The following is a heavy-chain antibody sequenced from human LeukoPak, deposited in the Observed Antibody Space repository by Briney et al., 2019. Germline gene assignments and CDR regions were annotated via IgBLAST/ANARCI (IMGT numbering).Heavy chain of an antibody. V-gene: IGHV4-59*01. CDR1: GGSISSYY. Sequence: SETLSLTCTVSGGSISSYYWSWIRQPPGKGLEWIGYIYNSGSTNYNPSLKSRVTISVDTSKNQISLKLSSVTAADTAVYYCARGSMITFGGVIGPFDYWGQGTLVTVSS. D-gene: IGHD3-16*02. CDR3: ARGSMITFGGVIGPFDY. J-gene: IGHJ4*02. CDR2: IYNSGST.